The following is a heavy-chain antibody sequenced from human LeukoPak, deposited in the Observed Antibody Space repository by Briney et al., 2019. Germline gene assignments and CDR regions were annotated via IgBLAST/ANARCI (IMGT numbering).Heavy chain of an antibody. CDR3: ARDSPYYFDSSGDYVSDY. J-gene: IGHJ4*02. CDR1: GFTFRTFT. V-gene: IGHV3-21*01. D-gene: IGHD3-22*01. Sequence: GGSLRLSCAASGFTFRTFTMNWVRPAPGKGLEWVSSINSASNFIYYADSVKGRFTISRDNAKNSLYLQMSSLKVEDTAVYYCARDSPYYFDSSGDYVSDYWGQGALVTVSS. CDR2: INSASNFI.